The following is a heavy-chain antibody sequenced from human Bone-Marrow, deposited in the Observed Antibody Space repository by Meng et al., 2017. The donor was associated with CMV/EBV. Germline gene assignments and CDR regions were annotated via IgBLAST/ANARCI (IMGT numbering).Heavy chain of an antibody. J-gene: IGHJ4*02. Sequence: ASVKVSCKASGYTFTGYYMHWVRQAPGQGLEWMGWINPNSGGTNYAQKFQGRVTMTRDTSISTAYMELSRLRSDDTAVYYCARAHCSSTSCLWDFDYWGQGTLVTVSS. CDR1: GYTFTGYY. CDR2: INPNSGGT. D-gene: IGHD2-2*01. V-gene: IGHV1-2*02. CDR3: ARAHCSSTSCLWDFDY.